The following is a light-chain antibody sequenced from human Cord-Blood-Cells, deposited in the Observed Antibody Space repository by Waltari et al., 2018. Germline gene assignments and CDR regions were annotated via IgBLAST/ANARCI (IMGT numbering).Light chain of an antibody. Sequence: QSVLTQPPSASGTPGQRVTIPCSGSSSNIGSNTVTWYQQLPETAPKLIIYSNNQRPSGVPDRFSGSKSGTSASLAISGLQSEDEADYYCAAWDDSLNGYVFGTGTKVTVL. CDR2: SNN. J-gene: IGLJ1*01. CDR3: AAWDDSLNGYV. V-gene: IGLV1-44*01. CDR1: SSNIGSNT.